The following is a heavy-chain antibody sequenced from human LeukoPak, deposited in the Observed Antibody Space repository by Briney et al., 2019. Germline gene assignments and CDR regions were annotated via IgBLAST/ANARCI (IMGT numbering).Heavy chain of an antibody. CDR1: GYTFTSYG. V-gene: IGHV1-18*01. CDR3: ARDQAATNTQVRFCLD. J-gene: IGHJ4*02. Sequence: ASVKVTCKASGYTFTSYGISWVRQAPGQGLEWMGWISAYNGNTNFAQKLQGRVTMTTDTSTSTAYMDLRSLRSDDTAVYYCARDQAATNTQVRFCLDWGQGTLVTVSS. D-gene: IGHD3-9*01. CDR2: ISAYNGNT.